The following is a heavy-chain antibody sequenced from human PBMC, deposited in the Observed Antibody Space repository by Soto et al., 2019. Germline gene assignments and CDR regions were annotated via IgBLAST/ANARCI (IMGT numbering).Heavy chain of an antibody. CDR2: IYYSGST. CDR3: ARDLWGYCGTDCYPLDV. V-gene: IGHV4-59*01. J-gene: IGHJ6*02. CDR1: CGSISSYY. D-gene: IGHD2-21*02. Sequence: PSETLSLTCTVSCGSISSYYWSWIRQPPGKGLEWIGYIYYSGSTNYNPSLKSRVTISVDTSKSQFSLRLNSVTAADTAVYYCARDLWGYCGTDCYPLDVWGQGTTVTVSS.